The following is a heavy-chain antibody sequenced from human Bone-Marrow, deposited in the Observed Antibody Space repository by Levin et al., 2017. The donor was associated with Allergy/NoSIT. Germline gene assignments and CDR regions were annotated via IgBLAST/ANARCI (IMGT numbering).Heavy chain of an antibody. CDR3: ARTFGSSDY. J-gene: IGHJ4*02. CDR1: GFTFSDYY. D-gene: IGHD3-16*01. V-gene: IGHV3-11*01. Sequence: SCAASGFTFSDYYMNWIRQVPGKGLEWVSYISSSGDTIYYVDSVKGRFTISRDNAKNSLYLQMDSLRAEDTAVYYCARTFGSSDYWGQGTLVTVSS. CDR2: ISSSGDTI.